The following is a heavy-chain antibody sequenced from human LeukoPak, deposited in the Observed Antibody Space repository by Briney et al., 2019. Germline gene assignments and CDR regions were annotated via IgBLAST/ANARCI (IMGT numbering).Heavy chain of an antibody. J-gene: IGHJ5*02. CDR1: GGSLSGYY. CDR2: INHSGST. V-gene: IGHV4-34*01. CDR3: ARGPASGSNFAWFDP. Sequence: KPSETLSLTCAVYGGSLSGYYWSWIRQPPGKGLEWIGEINHSGSTNYNPSLKSRVTISVDMSKNQFSLELSSVTAADTAVYYCARGPASGSNFAWFDPWGQGTLVTVS. D-gene: IGHD3-10*01.